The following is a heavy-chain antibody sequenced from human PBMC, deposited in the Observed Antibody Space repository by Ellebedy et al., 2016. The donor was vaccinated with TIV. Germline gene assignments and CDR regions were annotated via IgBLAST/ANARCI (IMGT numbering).Heavy chain of an antibody. CDR1: GYTFTNYG. D-gene: IGHD1-1*01. Sequence: AASVKVSCKASGYTFTNYGINWVRQAPGQGLEWMGWISPYTGNKNYAQKFQGRVTMTADTSTNTAYMDLRSLTSDDTAVYYCTRGSQRWVDYWGQGTLVTVSS. CDR3: TRGSQRWVDY. J-gene: IGHJ4*02. V-gene: IGHV1-18*01. CDR2: ISPYTGNK.